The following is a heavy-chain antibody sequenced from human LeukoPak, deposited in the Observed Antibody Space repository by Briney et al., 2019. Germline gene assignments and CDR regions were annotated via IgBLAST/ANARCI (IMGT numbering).Heavy chain of an antibody. J-gene: IGHJ6*03. Sequence: GGSLRLSCAASGFTFSNYWMHWVRQAPGKGLVWVSRINSDGINTSYADSVKGRFTISRDNAKSSLYLQMDSLRAEDTAVYYCARDPYSGNYGAYYYYYMDVWGKGTTVTISS. CDR1: GFTFSNYW. D-gene: IGHD1-26*01. V-gene: IGHV3-74*01. CDR3: ARDPYSGNYGAYYYYYMDV. CDR2: INSDGINT.